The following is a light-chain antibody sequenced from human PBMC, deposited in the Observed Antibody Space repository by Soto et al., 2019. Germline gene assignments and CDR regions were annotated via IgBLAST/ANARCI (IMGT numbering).Light chain of an antibody. CDR2: EVS. J-gene: IGLJ1*01. CDR3: SSYTTSSSIRFV. CDR1: SSDVGGYNY. V-gene: IGLV2-14*01. Sequence: QSALTQPASVSGSPGQSITISCTGTSSDVGGYNYVSWYQHHPGKAPKLMIFEVSNRPSGVSNRFSGSKSGNTASLTISGLQAEDEADYYYSSYTTSSSIRFVFGTGTKLTVL.